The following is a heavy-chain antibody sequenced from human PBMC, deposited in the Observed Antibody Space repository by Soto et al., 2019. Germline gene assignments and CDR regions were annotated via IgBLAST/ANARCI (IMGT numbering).Heavy chain of an antibody. CDR1: GYSFTSLD. J-gene: IGHJ4*02. D-gene: IGHD1-26*01. V-gene: IGHV1-8*01. Sequence: ASVKVSCKASGYSFTSLDSNWVRQTAGQGLEWMGWMEPSTGRTGYAQKFQGRVTMTRDTSINTAYMELTTLTSDDTAFYYCARGVSAGVDYWGQGTLVTVSS. CDR3: ARGVSAGVDY. CDR2: MEPSTGRT.